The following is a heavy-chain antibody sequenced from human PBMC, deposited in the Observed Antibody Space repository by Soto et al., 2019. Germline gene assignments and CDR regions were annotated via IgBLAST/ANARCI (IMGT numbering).Heavy chain of an antibody. CDR2: ISGRGDDT. Sequence: EVQLLESGGDLVQPGGSLRLSCAASGFTFSSYAMSWVRQAPGKGLEWVSTISGRGDDTYYTDSVKGRFTISRDNSKNPLYVHMNSLSAEDTAVYYCARAQPTYSSSYFDYWGQGTLVTVSS. CDR3: ARAQPTYSSSYFDY. J-gene: IGHJ4*02. V-gene: IGHV3-23*01. D-gene: IGHD3-22*01. CDR1: GFTFSSYA.